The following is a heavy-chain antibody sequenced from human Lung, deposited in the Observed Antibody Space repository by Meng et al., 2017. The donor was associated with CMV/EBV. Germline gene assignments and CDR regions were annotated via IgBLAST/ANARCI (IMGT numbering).Heavy chain of an antibody. J-gene: IGHJ4*02. CDR2: INPHSGAT. CDR3: ATIGGLYYDFWNY. V-gene: IGHV1-2*02. D-gene: IGHD3-3*01. Sequence: SVXVSXXASGYTFTAYIMHWLRQAPGQGLEWMGWINPHSGATKYAQKFQGRVTMTRDTSISTAYMELSSLRSDDTAVYYCATIGGLYYDFWNYWGQGTLVTVSS. CDR1: GYTFTAYI.